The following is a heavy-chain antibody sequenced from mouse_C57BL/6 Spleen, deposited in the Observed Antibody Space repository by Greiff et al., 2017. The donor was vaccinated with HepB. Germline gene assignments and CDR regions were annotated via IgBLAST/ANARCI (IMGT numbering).Heavy chain of an antibody. CDR2: IYPGDGDT. CDR1: GYAFSSSW. CDR3: ARETNWDGGYYFDD. J-gene: IGHJ2*01. D-gene: IGHD4-1*02. V-gene: IGHV1-82*01. Sequence: VQLQQSGPELVKPGASVKISCKASGYAFSSSWMNWVKQRPGKGLEWIGRIYPGDGDTNYNGKFKGKATLTADKSSSTAYMQLSSLTSEDSAVYFCARETNWDGGYYFDDWGQGTTLTVSS.